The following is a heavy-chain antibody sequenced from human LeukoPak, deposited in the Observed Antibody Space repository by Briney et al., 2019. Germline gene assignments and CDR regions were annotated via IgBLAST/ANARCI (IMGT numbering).Heavy chain of an antibody. V-gene: IGHV3-53*01. Sequence: PGGSLRLSCAASGFTVSSNYMSWVRQAPGKGLEWVSVIYSGGSTYYADSVKGRFTISRDNSKNTLYLQMNSLRAEDTAVYYCARASIVWGSYRYRLDYWGQGTLVTVSS. CDR3: ARASIVWGSYRYRLDY. CDR1: GFTVSSNY. D-gene: IGHD3-16*02. J-gene: IGHJ4*02. CDR2: IYSGGST.